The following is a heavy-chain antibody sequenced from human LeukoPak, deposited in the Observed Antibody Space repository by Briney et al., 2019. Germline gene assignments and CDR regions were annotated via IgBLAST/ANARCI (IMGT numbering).Heavy chain of an antibody. J-gene: IGHJ5*02. CDR3: ARHSGIAAANWFDP. CDR1: GGSISSNY. D-gene: IGHD6-13*01. CDR2: IYSGGST. Sequence: PSETLSLTCTVAGGSISSNYWSWIRPPPGNGLEWIGYIYSGGSTNYNPSLKSRVTISVDTSKNQFSLKLSSVTAADTAVYYCARHSGIAAANWFDPWGQGTLVTVSS. V-gene: IGHV4-59*08.